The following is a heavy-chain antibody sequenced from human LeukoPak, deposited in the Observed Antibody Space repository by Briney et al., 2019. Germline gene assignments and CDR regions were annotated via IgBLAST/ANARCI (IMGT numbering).Heavy chain of an antibody. CDR3: ARGLVRSGGY. J-gene: IGHJ4*02. Sequence: ASVKVSCKASGYTFTSYDISWVRQATGQGLEWMGWINPNSGNTGYAQKFQGRVTMTRNTSISTAYMELNSLRSEDTAVYYCARGLVRSGGYWGQGTLVTVSS. D-gene: IGHD3-10*02. CDR1: GYTFTSYD. V-gene: IGHV1-8*01. CDR2: INPNSGNT.